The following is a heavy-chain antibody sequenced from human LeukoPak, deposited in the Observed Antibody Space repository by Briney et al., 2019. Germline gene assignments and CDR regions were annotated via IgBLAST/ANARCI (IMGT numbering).Heavy chain of an antibody. CDR3: ATKQWLAPPPDS. J-gene: IGHJ4*02. CDR2: INTDGTVT. V-gene: IGHV3-74*01. Sequence: PGGSLRLSCAASGFTFSKYWMLWVRQAPGKGLESVSRINTDGTVTTYADSVKGRFTVSRDNAGNTMFLQMNSVRDEDTAVYYCATKQWLAPPPDSWGQGTPVTVSS. CDR1: GFTFSKYW. D-gene: IGHD6-19*01.